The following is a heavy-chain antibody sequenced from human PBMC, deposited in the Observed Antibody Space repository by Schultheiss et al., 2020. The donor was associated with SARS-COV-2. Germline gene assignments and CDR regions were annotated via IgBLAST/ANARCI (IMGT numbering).Heavy chain of an antibody. CDR2: INSDGSST. V-gene: IGHV3-74*01. D-gene: IGHD6-6*01. CDR3: ARNAARLITRAQFDY. Sequence: GGSLRLSCAASGFTFSGYWMHWVRQAPGKGLVWVSRINSDGSSTSYADSVKGRFTISRDNAKNTLYLQMNSLRVEDTAVYYCARNAARLITRAQFDYWGQGTLVTVAS. CDR1: GFTFSGYW. J-gene: IGHJ4*02.